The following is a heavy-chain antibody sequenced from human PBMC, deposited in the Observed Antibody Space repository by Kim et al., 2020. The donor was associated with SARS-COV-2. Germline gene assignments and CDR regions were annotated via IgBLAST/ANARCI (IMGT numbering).Heavy chain of an antibody. CDR1: GFTFPNAW. CDR3: VTLQKITMSQGANVDV. V-gene: IGHV3-15*01. J-gene: IGHJ6*02. CDR2: IKSKSNGGTP. Sequence: GGSLRLSCAASGFTFPNAWMGWVRQAPGKGLEWVGHIKSKSNGGTPDYAAPVKDRFTISRDDSDSTLYLQMNSLTTEDTAVYFCVTLQKITMSQGANVDVWGQGTTVTVSS. D-gene: IGHD1-26*01.